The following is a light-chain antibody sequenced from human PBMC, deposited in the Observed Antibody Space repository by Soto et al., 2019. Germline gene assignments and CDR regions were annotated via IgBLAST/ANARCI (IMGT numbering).Light chain of an antibody. CDR2: DVS. CDR1: SSDIGAYNY. CDR3: SSYTSSSTLV. V-gene: IGLV2-14*01. J-gene: IGLJ2*01. Sequence: QSVLTQPASVSGSPGQSITISCTGTSSDIGAYNYVSWYQQHPGKAPELMIYDVSNRPSGVSNCFSGSKSGNTASLTISGLQAEDEADYYCSSYTSSSTLVFGGGTKLTVL.